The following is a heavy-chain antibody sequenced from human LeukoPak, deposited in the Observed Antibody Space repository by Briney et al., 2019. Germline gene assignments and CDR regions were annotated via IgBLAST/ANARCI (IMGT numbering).Heavy chain of an antibody. CDR2: ITYEGSYNQ. Sequence: GGSLPLSCAASGFIFSSYGMHWLRPAPGKGLEGGSFITYEGSYNQYYAESVKGRFTISRDNSKNALYLQMISLRLEDPAVYYCAKDKEYASGSYPMASWGQGTLVTVSS. V-gene: IGHV3-30*02. CDR3: AKDKEYASGSYPMAS. J-gene: IGHJ5*02. D-gene: IGHD3-10*01. CDR1: GFIFSSYG.